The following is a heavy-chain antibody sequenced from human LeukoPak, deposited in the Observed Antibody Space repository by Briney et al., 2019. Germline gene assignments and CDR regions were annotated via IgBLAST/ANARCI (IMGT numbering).Heavy chain of an antibody. CDR1: GFTFSSYG. CDR3: AKDPFSCRSSGCHGIDY. V-gene: IGHV3-30*18. CDR2: ISYDGCNT. J-gene: IGHJ4*02. D-gene: IGHD6-19*01. Sequence: PGGSLRLSCAASGFTFSSYGMHWVRQAPGKGLEWVAVISYDGCNTYYADSVKGRFTISRDNSKNTLYLQMNSLRAEDTALYYCAKDPFSCRSSGCHGIDYWGQGTLITVSS.